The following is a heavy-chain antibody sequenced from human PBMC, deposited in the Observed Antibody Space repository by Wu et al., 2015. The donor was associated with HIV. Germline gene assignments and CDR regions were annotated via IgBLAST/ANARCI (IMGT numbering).Heavy chain of an antibody. Sequence: QVQLVQSGAEVKKPGASVKVSCKASGYTFIGYYMHWVRQAPGQGLEWMGWINPNSGGTNYAQKFQGRVTMTRDTSISTAYMELSRLRSDDTAVYFCARDLGDDFAVRGYYWYMDVWGRGTAITVSS. V-gene: IGHV1-2*02. J-gene: IGHJ6*03. CDR2: INPNSGGT. D-gene: IGHD2-21*01. CDR3: ARDLGDDFAVRGYYWYMDV. CDR1: GYTFIGYY.